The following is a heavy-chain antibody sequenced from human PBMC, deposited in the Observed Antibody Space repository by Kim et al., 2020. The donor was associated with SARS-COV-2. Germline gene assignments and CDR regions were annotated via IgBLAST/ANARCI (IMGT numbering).Heavy chain of an antibody. Sequence: SETLSLTCAVYGGSFSGYYWSWIRQPPGKGLEWIGEINHSGSTNYNPSLKSRVTISVDTSKNQFSLKLSSVTAADTAVYYCARGKRWRLSNPPLGNWFDPWVQGSLVTVAS. J-gene: IGHJ5*02. CDR1: GGSFSGYY. D-gene: IGHD4-17*01. V-gene: IGHV4-34*01. CDR3: ARGKRWRLSNPPLGNWFDP. CDR2: INHSGST.